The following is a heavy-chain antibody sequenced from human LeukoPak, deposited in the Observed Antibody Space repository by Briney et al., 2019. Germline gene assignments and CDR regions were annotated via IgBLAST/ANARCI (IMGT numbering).Heavy chain of an antibody. D-gene: IGHD3-22*01. V-gene: IGHV3-23*01. J-gene: IGHJ4*02. CDR1: GFTFSSYA. Sequence: GGSLRLSCAASGFTFSSYAMSWVRQAQGKGLEWVSAISGSGGSTYYADSVKGRFTISRDNSKNTLYLQMNSLRAEDTAVYYCAKDRARITMIVVVTNFDYWGQGTLVTVSS. CDR3: AKDRARITMIVVVTNFDY. CDR2: ISGSGGST.